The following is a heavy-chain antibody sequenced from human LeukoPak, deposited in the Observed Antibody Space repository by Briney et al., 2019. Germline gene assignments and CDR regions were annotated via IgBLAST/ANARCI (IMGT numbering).Heavy chain of an antibody. V-gene: IGHV4-34*01. CDR2: INHSGST. D-gene: IGHD3-3*01. Sequence: SETLSLTCAVYGGSFSGYYWSWIRQPPGKGLEWIGEINHSGSTNYNPSLKSRVTISVDTSKNQFSLKLSSVTAADTAVYYCARGAPDITIFGVVISYYFDYWGQGTLVTVSS. CDR1: GGSFSGYY. CDR3: ARGAPDITIFGVVISYYFDY. J-gene: IGHJ4*02.